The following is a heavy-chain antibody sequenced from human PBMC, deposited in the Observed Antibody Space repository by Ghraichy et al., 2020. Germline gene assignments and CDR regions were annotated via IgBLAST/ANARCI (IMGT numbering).Heavy chain of an antibody. CDR2: IWYDGSNK. D-gene: IGHD3-22*01. J-gene: IGHJ6*02. V-gene: IGHV3-33*01. CDR3: ARDSDSSGYYYLYYYYGMDV. Sequence: GGSLRLSCAASGFTFSSYGMHWVRQAPGKGLEWVAVIWYDGSNKYYADSVKGRFTISRDNSKNTLYLQMNSLRAEDTAVYYCARDSDSSGYYYLYYYYGMDVWGQGTTVTVSS. CDR1: GFTFSSYG.